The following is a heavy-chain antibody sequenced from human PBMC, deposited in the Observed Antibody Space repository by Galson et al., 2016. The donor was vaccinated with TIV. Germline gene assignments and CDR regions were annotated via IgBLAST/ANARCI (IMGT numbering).Heavy chain of an antibody. CDR2: IIPHVGIA. CDR3: ATFAACGGDCYYFDY. D-gene: IGHD2-21*02. V-gene: IGHV1-69*10. CDR1: GGTFSSNI. Sequence: SVKVSCKASGGTFSSNIINWIRQAPGQGPEWMGGIIPHVGIANYAQRLKGRVTITADKSTNTVYMELSSLRSEDTAMYYCATFAACGGDCYYFDYWGQGTLVTVSS. J-gene: IGHJ4*02.